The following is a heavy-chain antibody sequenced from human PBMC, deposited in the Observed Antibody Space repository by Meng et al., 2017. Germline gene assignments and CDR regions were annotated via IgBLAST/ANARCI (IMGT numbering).Heavy chain of an antibody. J-gene: IGHJ4*02. V-gene: IGHV3-15*01. CDR1: GFTFSNAW. Sequence: EVELVEAWGGLVKPWESLRLSCAASGFTFSNAWMSWVRQAPGKGLEWVGRIKSETDGGTPDYAAPVKDRFTISRDDSKNILYLHMNSLETEDTAVYYCQWLSTHPPDCWGQGTLVTVSS. D-gene: IGHD3-22*01. CDR2: IKSETDGGTP. CDR3: QWLSTHPPDC.